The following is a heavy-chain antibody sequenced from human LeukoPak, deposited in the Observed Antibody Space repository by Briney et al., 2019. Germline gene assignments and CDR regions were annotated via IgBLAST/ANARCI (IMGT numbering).Heavy chain of an antibody. CDR3: ARDGDERGNSYGWAPYYGMDV. CDR1: GFTFSSYG. V-gene: IGHV3-30*03. D-gene: IGHD5-18*01. CDR2: ISYDGSNK. J-gene: IGHJ6*02. Sequence: PGGSLRLSCAASGFTFSSYGMHWVRQAPGKGLEWVAVISYDGSNKYYADSVKGRFTISRDNSKNTLYLQMNSLRAEDTALYYCARDGDERGNSYGWAPYYGMDVWGQGTTVTVSS.